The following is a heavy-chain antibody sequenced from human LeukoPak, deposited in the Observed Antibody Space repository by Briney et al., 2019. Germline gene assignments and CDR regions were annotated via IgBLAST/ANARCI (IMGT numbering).Heavy chain of an antibody. CDR3: ARRLRRGAGDAFDI. D-gene: IGHD4-17*01. V-gene: IGHV1-18*01. J-gene: IGHJ3*02. Sequence: GGSLRLSCAASGFTFTSYGISWVRQAPGQGLEWMGWISAYNGNTNYAQKLQGRVTMTTDTSTSTAYMELRSLRSDDTAVYYCARRLRRGAGDAFDIWGQGTMVTVSS. CDR2: ISAYNGNT. CDR1: GFTFTSYG.